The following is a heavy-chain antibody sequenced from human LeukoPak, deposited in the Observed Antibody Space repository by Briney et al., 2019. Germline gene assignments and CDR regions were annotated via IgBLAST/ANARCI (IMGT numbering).Heavy chain of an antibody. J-gene: IGHJ3*02. CDR3: ARDTYSYGSGSYENAFDI. D-gene: IGHD3-10*01. Sequence: PGGSLRLSCAASGFTFSSYGMHWVRQAPGKGLEWVAVIWYDGGNKYYADSVKGRFTISRDNSKNTLFLQMNSLRGEDTAVYYCARDTYSYGSGSYENAFDIWGQGTMVTVSS. V-gene: IGHV3-33*01. CDR2: IWYDGGNK. CDR1: GFTFSSYG.